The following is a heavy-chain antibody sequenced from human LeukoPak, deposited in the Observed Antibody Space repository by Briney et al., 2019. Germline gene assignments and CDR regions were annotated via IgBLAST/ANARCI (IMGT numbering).Heavy chain of an antibody. D-gene: IGHD3-3*02. V-gene: IGHV3-7*01. Sequence: GGSLRLSCAAAGFSFSINWMTWVRQAPGKGLEWVANIKEDGSEKYYVGSVKGRFTISRDNAKKSLYLQMNSLRAEDTAVYYCAKGLHFWENDGMDVWGQGTTVTVSS. CDR1: GFSFSINW. CDR2: IKEDGSEK. J-gene: IGHJ6*02. CDR3: AKGLHFWENDGMDV.